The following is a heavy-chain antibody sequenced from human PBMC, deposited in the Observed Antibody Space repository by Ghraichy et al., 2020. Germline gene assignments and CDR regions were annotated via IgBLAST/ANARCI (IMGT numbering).Heavy chain of an antibody. J-gene: IGHJ1*01. V-gene: IGHV4-59*01. D-gene: IGHD6-19*01. CDR3: ARGSSGWTDYFQY. CDR1: GDSIGTYY. CDR2: VFYSGTT. Sequence: SQTLSLTCAVSGDSIGTYYWSWIRQPPGKGLEWIGYVFYSGTTNYNPSLKSRVTISVDTSKNQFFLRLTSVTAADTAVYYCARGSSGWTDYFQYWGQGTLVSVSS.